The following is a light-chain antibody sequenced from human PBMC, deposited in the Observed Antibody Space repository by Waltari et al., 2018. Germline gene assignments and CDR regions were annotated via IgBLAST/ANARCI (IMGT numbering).Light chain of an antibody. Sequence: QSALTQPASVSGSPGQSITISCTGTSSDVGRYNYVSWYQPNPEQVPKLIISDVSNRPSGVSDRFSGSKSGNTASLTISGLQAEDEANYYCSSYTTSSTWVFGGGTKLTVL. V-gene: IGLV2-14*03. CDR2: DVS. CDR1: SSDVGRYNY. J-gene: IGLJ3*02. CDR3: SSYTTSSTWV.